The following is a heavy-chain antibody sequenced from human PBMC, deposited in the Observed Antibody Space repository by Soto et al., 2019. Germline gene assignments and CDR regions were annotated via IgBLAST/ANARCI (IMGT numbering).Heavy chain of an antibody. CDR3: ARVCSGGSCYYYYMDV. CDR1: GYTFTSYG. CDR2: ISAYNGNT. V-gene: IGHV1-18*01. Sequence: ASVKVSCKASGYTFTSYGISWVRQAPGQGLEWMGWISAYNGNTNYAQKLQGRVTMTTDTSTSTAYMELRSLRSDDTAVYYCARVCSGGSCYYYYMDVWGKGTTVTVSS. J-gene: IGHJ6*03. D-gene: IGHD2-15*01.